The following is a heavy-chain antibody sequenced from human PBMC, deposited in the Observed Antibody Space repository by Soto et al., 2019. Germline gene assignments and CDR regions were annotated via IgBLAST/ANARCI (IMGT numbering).Heavy chain of an antibody. J-gene: IGHJ6*01. D-gene: IGHD3-22*01. CDR3: AIFGYYDSSGNYSAHARDV. V-gene: IGHV4-31*02. CDR2: IYYSGST. Sequence: HPGKGLEWIGYIYYSGSTYYNPSLKSRVTISVDTSKNQFSLKLSSVTAADTAVYYCAIFGYYDSSGNYSAHARDVCGQGTTVT.